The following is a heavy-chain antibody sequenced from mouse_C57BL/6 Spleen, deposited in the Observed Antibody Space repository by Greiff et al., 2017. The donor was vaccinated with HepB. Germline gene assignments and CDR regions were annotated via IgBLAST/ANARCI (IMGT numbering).Heavy chain of an antibody. D-gene: IGHD1-1*01. CDR3: ARRGIYYYGSSYGYVDV. CDR1: GYTFTSYW. V-gene: IGHV1-52*01. J-gene: IGHJ1*03. CDR2: IDPSDSET. Sequence: VQLQQPGAELVRPGSSVKLSCKASGYTFTSYWMHWVKQRPIQGLEWIGNIDPSDSETHYNQKFKDKATLTVDKSSSTAYMQLSSLTSEDSAVYYCARRGIYYYGSSYGYVDVWGTGTTVTVSS.